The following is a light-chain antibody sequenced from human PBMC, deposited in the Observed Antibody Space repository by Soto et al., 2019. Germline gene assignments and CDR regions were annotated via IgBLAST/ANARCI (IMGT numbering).Light chain of an antibody. J-gene: IGKJ4*01. V-gene: IGKV1-5*01. Sequence: DIQMTQSPSTLSASVGDRVTITCRASQSISSWLAWYQQKPGKAPKLLIYDASSLESGVPSRFSGSGSATEFTLTISSLQPDDFATYFCLQDDDYPFTFGGGTKVEIK. CDR3: LQDDDYPFT. CDR1: QSISSW. CDR2: DAS.